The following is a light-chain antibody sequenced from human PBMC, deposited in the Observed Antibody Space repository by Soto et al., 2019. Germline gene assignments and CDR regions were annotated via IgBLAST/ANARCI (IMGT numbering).Light chain of an antibody. CDR2: EVT. Sequence: QSVLTQPASVSGSPGQSITISCTGTSSDIGAYNYVSWYRQHPGEAPKLIIYEVTHRPSGISSRFSGSKSGNTASLTISGLQAEDEADYYCSSYASDITHVFGGGTKVTVL. J-gene: IGLJ3*02. CDR3: SSYASDITHV. CDR1: SSDIGAYNY. V-gene: IGLV2-14*01.